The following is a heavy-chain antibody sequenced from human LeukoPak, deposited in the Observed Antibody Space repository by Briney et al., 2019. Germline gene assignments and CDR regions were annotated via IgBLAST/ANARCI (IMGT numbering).Heavy chain of an antibody. Sequence: ASVKVSCKASGYTFTGYYMHWVRQAPGQGLEWMGWINPNSGGTNYAQKLQGRVTMTTDTSTSTAYMELRSLRSDDTAVYYCARRFRELRGRYYFDYWGQGTLVTVSS. V-gene: IGHV1-2*02. CDR2: INPNSGGT. J-gene: IGHJ4*02. D-gene: IGHD1-26*01. CDR1: GYTFTGYY. CDR3: ARRFRELRGRYYFDY.